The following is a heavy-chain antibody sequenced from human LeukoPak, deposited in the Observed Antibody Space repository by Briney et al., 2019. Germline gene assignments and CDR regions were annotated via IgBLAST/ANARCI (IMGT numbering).Heavy chain of an antibody. V-gene: IGHV6-1*01. CDR2: TYYRSRWYH. Sequence: SQTLSLTCAISGDSVSSNSAAWNWIRLSPSRGLEWLGRTYYRSRWYHDYALSMRGRLTINPDTFNNQFSLQLNSVTPEDTAVYYCARDLSARLDYWAQGTLVIVSS. J-gene: IGHJ4*02. CDR1: GDSVSSNSAA. CDR3: ARDLSARLDY. D-gene: IGHD6-6*01.